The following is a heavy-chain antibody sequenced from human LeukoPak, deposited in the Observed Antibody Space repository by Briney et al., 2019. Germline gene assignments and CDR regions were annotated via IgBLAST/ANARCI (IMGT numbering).Heavy chain of an antibody. D-gene: IGHD2-15*01. V-gene: IGHV1-18*04. CDR3: ASGEVGVVYRAGGRYYYYYHAMDV. J-gene: IGHJ6*02. CDR1: GYTLINHA. Sequence: GASVTVSFTGSGYTLINHAFSWVRQAPGQGLEWMGWISADNGNTNHAQKFQGRVSLTTDTSTSTAYMELRSLRSDDTAVYYCASGEVGVVYRAGGRYYYYYHAMDVWGQGTTVTVSS. CDR2: ISADNGNT.